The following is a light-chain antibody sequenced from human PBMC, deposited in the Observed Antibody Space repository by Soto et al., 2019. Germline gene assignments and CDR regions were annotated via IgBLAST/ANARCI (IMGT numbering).Light chain of an antibody. V-gene: IGLV1-40*01. CDR1: SSNIGAGYD. CDR3: QSYDSSLSGYV. CDR2: GNS. J-gene: IGLJ1*01. Sequence: QSVLTQPPSVSGAPGQRVTISCTGSSSNIGAGYDVHWYQQLPGTAPKLLVYGNSNRSSGVPNRLSGSKSGTSASLAITGLHAEDEADYYCQSYDSSLSGYVFGTGTKLTVL.